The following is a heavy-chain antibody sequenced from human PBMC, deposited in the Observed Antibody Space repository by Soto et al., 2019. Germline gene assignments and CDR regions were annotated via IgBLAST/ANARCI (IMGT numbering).Heavy chain of an antibody. Sequence: EVQLVESGGGLVKPGGSLRLSCAASGFTFSSYSMNWVRQAPGKGLEWVSSISSSSSYIYYADSVKGRFTISRDNAKNSLYLQMNSLRAEDTAVYYCERERYYYGSGSFYDYWGQGTLVTVSS. J-gene: IGHJ4*02. CDR3: ERERYYYGSGSFYDY. CDR1: GFTFSSYS. V-gene: IGHV3-21*01. CDR2: ISSSSSYI. D-gene: IGHD3-10*01.